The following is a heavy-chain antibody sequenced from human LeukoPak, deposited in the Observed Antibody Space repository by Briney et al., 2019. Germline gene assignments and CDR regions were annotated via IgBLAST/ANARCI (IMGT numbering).Heavy chain of an antibody. CDR2: INWNGGRT. D-gene: IGHD5/OR15-5a*01. Sequence: PGGSLRLPCAASGFTFDDYGMKWLRQAPGKGLEWVSVINWNGGRTAYADSVKGRCTISRDNAKNSLYLQMNSLRVEDTALYYCSRDFANSVYDWGQGTLVTVSS. V-gene: IGHV3-20*04. J-gene: IGHJ4*02. CDR3: SRDFANSVYD. CDR1: GFTFDDYG.